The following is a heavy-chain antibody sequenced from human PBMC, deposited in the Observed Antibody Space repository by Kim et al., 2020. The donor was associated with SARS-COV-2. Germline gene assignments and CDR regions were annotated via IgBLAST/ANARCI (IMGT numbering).Heavy chain of an antibody. CDR1: GGSISSYY. V-gene: IGHV4-59*01. J-gene: IGHJ6*02. CDR3: ARDHVVAGTHYYYYGMDV. Sequence: SETLSLTCTVSGGSISSYYWSWIRQPPGKGLEWIGYIYYSGSTNYNPSLKSRVTISVDTSKNQFSLKLSSLTAADTAVYYCARDHVVAGTHYYYYGMDVWGQGTTVTVSS. D-gene: IGHD6-19*01. CDR2: IYYSGST.